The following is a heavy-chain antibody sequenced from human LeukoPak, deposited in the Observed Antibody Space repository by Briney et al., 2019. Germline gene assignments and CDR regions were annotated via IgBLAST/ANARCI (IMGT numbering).Heavy chain of an antibody. CDR2: ISYLWST. D-gene: IGHD3-10*01. V-gene: IGHV4-59*01. J-gene: IGHJ3*02. Sequence: SESLSLTCTVSGGSISSYYWSWIRQPPGKGLEWIGYISYLWSTNYNPSLKRRVTISVDTSKNQFSLKLSSVTAADTAVYYCARDSGEGLLWFGELLRGGFDIWGQGTMVTVSS. CDR1: GGSISSYY. CDR3: ARDSGEGLLWFGELLRGGFDI.